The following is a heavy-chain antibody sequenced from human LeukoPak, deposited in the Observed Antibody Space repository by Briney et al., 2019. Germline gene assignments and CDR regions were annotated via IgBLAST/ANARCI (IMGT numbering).Heavy chain of an antibody. CDR1: GGSISSSSYY. CDR3: ARIAYFAMDV. V-gene: IGHV4-39*01. CDR2: IYYSGST. J-gene: IGHJ6*02. Sequence: SETLSLTCTASGGSISSSSYYWGWIRQPPGKGLEWIGSIYYSGSTYYNPSLKSRVTISVDTSKNQFSLKLSSVTAADTAAYYCARIAYFAMDVWGQGTTVTVSS.